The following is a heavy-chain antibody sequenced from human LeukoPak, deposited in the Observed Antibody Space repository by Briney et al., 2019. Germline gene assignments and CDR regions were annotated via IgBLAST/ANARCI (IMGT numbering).Heavy chain of an antibody. Sequence: GGSLRLSCAASGFTFSNAWMSWVRQAPGKGLEWVGRIKSKTDGGTTDYAAPVKGRFTISRDDSKNTLYLQMNSLKTEDTAVYYCTTVLRFLEWFSPYYYMGVWGKGTTVTVSS. D-gene: IGHD3-3*01. CDR2: IKSKTDGGTT. V-gene: IGHV3-15*01. J-gene: IGHJ6*03. CDR1: GFTFSNAW. CDR3: TTVLRFLEWFSPYYYMGV.